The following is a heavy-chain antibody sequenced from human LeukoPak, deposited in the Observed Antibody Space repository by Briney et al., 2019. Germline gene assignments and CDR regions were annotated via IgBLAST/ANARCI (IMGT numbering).Heavy chain of an antibody. CDR2: ISSSGSTI. CDR1: GFTFSSYE. J-gene: IGHJ6*03. V-gene: IGHV3-48*03. CDR3: ARTQPDYYDSSGSLPGYYYYYMDV. D-gene: IGHD3-22*01. Sequence: PGGSLRLSCAASGFTFSSYEMNWVRQAPGKGLEWVSYISSSGSTIYYADSVKGRFTISRDNAKNSLYLQMNSLRAEDTAVYYCARTQPDYYDSSGSLPGYYYYYMDVWGKGTTVTVSS.